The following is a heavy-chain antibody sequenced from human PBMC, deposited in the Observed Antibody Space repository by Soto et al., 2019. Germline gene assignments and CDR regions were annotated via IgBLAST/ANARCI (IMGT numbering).Heavy chain of an antibody. CDR3: ARGTDIVGYYFDY. Sequence: QVQLQQWGAGLLKPSETLSLTCAVYGGSFSGYYWSWIRQPPGKGLEWIGEINHSGSTNYNPSLKSRVTISVDTSKNQFSLKLSSVTAADTAVYYCARGTDIVGYYFDYWGQGTLVTVSS. CDR1: GGSFSGYY. CDR2: INHSGST. J-gene: IGHJ4*02. V-gene: IGHV4-34*01. D-gene: IGHD2-15*01.